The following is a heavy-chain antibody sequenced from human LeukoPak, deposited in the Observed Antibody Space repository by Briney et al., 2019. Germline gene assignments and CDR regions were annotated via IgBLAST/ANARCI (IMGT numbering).Heavy chain of an antibody. CDR3: ASYGYNLRPDY. J-gene: IGHJ4*02. CDR1: GGSFSGYY. D-gene: IGHD5-18*01. CDR2: INHSGST. Sequence: SETLSLTCAVYGGSFSGYYWSWIRQPPGKGLEWIGEINHSGSTNYNPSLKSRVTISVDTSKNQFSLKLSSVTAADTAVYYCASYGYNLRPDYWGQGTLVTVSS. V-gene: IGHV4-34*01.